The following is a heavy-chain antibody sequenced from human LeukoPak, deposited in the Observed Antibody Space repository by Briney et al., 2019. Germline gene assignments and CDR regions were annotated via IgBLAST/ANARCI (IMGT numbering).Heavy chain of an antibody. Sequence: GGSLRLSCAASGFTFSSYSMNWVRQAPGKGLEWVSYISSSGSTIYYADSVKGRFTISRDSAKNTLYLEMNSLRAEDTAVYYCARYNWNSAPFDYWGQGTLVTVSS. CDR3: ARYNWNSAPFDY. J-gene: IGHJ4*02. V-gene: IGHV3-48*04. CDR2: ISSSGSTI. CDR1: GFTFSSYS. D-gene: IGHD1-7*01.